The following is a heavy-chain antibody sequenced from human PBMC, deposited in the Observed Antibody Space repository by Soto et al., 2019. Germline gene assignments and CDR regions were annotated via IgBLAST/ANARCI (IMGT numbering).Heavy chain of an antibody. J-gene: IGHJ4*02. CDR2: ISGSGGTT. D-gene: IGHD3-10*01. CDR1: GFTFSSYV. Sequence: GGSLRLSCAASGFTFSSYVMSWVRQPPGKGLEWVSAISGSGGTTYYADSVKGRFTISRDNSKNTLYLQMSSLRAEDTALYYCAKLLGSGIYFPHGYWGQGTLVTVSS. V-gene: IGHV3-23*01. CDR3: AKLLGSGIYFPHGY.